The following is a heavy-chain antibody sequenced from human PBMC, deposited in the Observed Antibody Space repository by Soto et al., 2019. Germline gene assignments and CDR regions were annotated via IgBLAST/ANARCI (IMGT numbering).Heavy chain of an antibody. CDR1: GGTFSSYA. CDR2: IIPIFGTA. CDR3: ARDLGQTYYDFWSGYSPLYGMDV. J-gene: IGHJ6*02. V-gene: IGHV1-69*13. D-gene: IGHD3-3*01. Sequence: GASVKVSCKASGGTFSSYAISWVRQAPGQGLEWMGGIIPIFGTANYAQKFQGRVTITADESTSTAYMELSSLRSEDTAVYYCARDLGQTYYDFWSGYSPLYGMDVWGQGTTVTVSS.